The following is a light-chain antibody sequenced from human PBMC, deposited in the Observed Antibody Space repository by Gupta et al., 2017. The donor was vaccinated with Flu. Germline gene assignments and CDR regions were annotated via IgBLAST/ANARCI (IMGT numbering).Light chain of an antibody. CDR1: SSDVGNYNY. Sequence: QSALTQPRSVSGSPGQSVTIPCTGTSSDVGNYNYVSWYQQHPGKAPKLIIYDVSKRPSGVPDRFSGSKSGNTASLTISGLQAEDEADYYCCSYTGSFTLYVFGTGTKVTVL. CDR2: DVS. J-gene: IGLJ1*01. CDR3: CSYTGSFTLYV. V-gene: IGLV2-11*01.